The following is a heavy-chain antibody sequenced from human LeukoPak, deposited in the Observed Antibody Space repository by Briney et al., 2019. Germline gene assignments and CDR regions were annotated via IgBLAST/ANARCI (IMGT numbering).Heavy chain of an antibody. CDR2: ISWNSGSI. J-gene: IGHJ4*02. CDR3: AKDQDGYNSGVFDY. V-gene: IGHV3-9*03. D-gene: IGHD5-24*01. Sequence: GRSLRLSCAASGFTFDDYAMHWFRQAPGKGRGWVQGISWNSGSIGYADSVKGRFTISRDNAKNSLYLQMNSLRAEDMALYYCAKDQDGYNSGVFDYWGQGTLVTVSS. CDR1: GFTFDDYA.